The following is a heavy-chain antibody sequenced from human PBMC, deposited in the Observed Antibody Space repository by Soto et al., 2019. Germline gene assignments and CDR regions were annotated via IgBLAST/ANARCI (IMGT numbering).Heavy chain of an antibody. D-gene: IGHD1-20*01. CDR3: ARDSITGTYDY. J-gene: IGHJ4*02. Sequence: ASETLSLTCTVSGGSVNIGSYYWSWIRQPPGKGLEWIGYIYYSGSTNYNPSLKSRVTISVDTSKNQFSLKPSSVTAADTAVYYCARDSITGTYDYWGQGTLVTVSS. CDR1: GGSVNIGSYY. CDR2: IYYSGST. V-gene: IGHV4-61*01.